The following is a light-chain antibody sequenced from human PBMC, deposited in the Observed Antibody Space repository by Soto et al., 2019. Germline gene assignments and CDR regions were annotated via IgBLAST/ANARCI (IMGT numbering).Light chain of an antibody. CDR2: DSS. V-gene: IGKV1-5*01. J-gene: IGKJ1*01. CDR3: QQYENYTCT. Sequence: DIQMTQSPSSLSASVGDRVTITCRASQGIKTWLAWYQQKPGRAPNLLIYDSSSLQSGVPSRFSGSGSGTKFTLTISSLQPEDSATYYCQQYENYTCTFGQGTKLEIK. CDR1: QGIKTW.